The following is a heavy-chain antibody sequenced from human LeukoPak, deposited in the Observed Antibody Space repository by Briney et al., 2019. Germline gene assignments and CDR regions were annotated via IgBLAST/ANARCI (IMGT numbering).Heavy chain of an antibody. D-gene: IGHD2-21*01. CDR2: FDPEDGET. Sequence: ASGKVSCKVSGYTLTELSMHWVRQAPGKGLEWMGGFDPEDGETIYAQKFQGRVTMTRNTSISTAYMELSSLRSEDTAVYYCAIPEENWGQGTLVTVSS. CDR1: GYTLTELS. CDR3: AIPEEN. V-gene: IGHV1-24*01. J-gene: IGHJ4*02.